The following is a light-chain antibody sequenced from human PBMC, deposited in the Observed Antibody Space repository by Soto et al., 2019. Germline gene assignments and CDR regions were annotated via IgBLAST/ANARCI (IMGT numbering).Light chain of an antibody. Sequence: DIQVTQSPTSLSASVGDRVTITCRASQSIGSHLNWYQQKPGTAPNLLIYGAVRLHSGVPSRFRGSRSGTDFTLTISDLQPEDLGTYYCQQSYNTPQYTFGQGTRLEIK. CDR1: QSIGSH. CDR3: QQSYNTPQYT. V-gene: IGKV1-39*01. J-gene: IGKJ2*01. CDR2: GAV.